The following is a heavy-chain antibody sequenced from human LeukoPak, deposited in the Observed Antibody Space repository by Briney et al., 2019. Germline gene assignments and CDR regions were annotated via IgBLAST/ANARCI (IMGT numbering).Heavy chain of an antibody. CDR1: GYSFTSYW. CDR3: ARPGYCSGGSCYPFYDY. V-gene: IGHV5-51*01. Sequence: GESLKISCKGSGYSFTSYWIGWVRQMPGKGLECMGIIYPGDSDTRYSPSFQGQVTISADKSISTAYLQWSSLKASDTAMYYCARPGYCSGGSCYPFYDYWGQGTLVTVSS. D-gene: IGHD2-15*01. CDR2: IYPGDSDT. J-gene: IGHJ4*02.